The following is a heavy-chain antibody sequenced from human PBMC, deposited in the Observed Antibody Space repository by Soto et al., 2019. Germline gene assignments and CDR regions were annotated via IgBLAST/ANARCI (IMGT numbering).Heavy chain of an antibody. V-gene: IGHV4-59*01. J-gene: IGHJ5*02. D-gene: IGHD2-2*02. CDR1: GGSISSYY. Sequence: PSETLSLTCTVSGGSISSYYWSWIRQPPGKGLEWIGYIYYSGSTNYNPSLKSRVTISVDTPKNQFSLKLSSVTAADTAVYYCARDNRPVPAAIYWFDPWGQGTLVTVSS. CDR2: IYYSGST. CDR3: ARDNRPVPAAIYWFDP.